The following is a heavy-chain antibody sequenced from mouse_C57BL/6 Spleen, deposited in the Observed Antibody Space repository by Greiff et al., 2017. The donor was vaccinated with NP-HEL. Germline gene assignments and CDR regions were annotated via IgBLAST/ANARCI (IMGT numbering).Heavy chain of an antibody. J-gene: IGHJ1*03. CDR3: ARDGGYSHWYFDV. CDR1: GFTFSDYY. D-gene: IGHD2-3*01. V-gene: IGHV5-16*01. CDR2: INYDGSST. Sequence: EVMLVESEGGLVQPGSSMKLSCTASGFTFSDYYMAWVRQVPEKGLEWVANINYDGSSTYYLDSLKSRFIISRDNAKNILYLQMSSLKSEDTATYYCARDGGYSHWYFDVWGTGTTVTVSS.